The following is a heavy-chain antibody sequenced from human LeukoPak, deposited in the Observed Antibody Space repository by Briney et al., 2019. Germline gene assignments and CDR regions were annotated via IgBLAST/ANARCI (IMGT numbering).Heavy chain of an antibody. D-gene: IGHD6-13*01. CDR3: ATAAAISAAVY. CDR1: GDSISSSSFY. CDR2: FSYSGST. Sequence: SETLSLTCTVSGDSISSSSFYWGWIRQPPGKGLEWIGSFSYSGSTYYNPSLKSRVTISVYTSKNHFSLKLSSVTAADTAVYYCATAAAISAAVYWGQGTLVTVSS. V-gene: IGHV4-39*02. J-gene: IGHJ4*02.